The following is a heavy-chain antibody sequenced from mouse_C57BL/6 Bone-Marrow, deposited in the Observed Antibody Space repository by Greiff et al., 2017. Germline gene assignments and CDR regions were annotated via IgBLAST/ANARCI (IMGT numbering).Heavy chain of an antibody. CDR2: IYLGNGYT. D-gene: IGHD4-1*01. V-gene: IGHV1-58*01. Sequence: VQLQQSGAELVRPGSSVKMSCKTSGYTFTSYGINWVKQRPGQGLEWIGYIYLGNGYTEYNEKFKGQATLTSDTSSSTAYMQLSSLTSEDSAIYFCANWSDYWGQGTTLTVSS. CDR1: GYTFTSYG. J-gene: IGHJ2*01. CDR3: ANWSDY.